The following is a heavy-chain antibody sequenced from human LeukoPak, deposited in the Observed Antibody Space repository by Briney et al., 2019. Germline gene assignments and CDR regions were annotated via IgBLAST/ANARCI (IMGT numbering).Heavy chain of an antibody. V-gene: IGHV3-48*03. D-gene: IGHD1-26*01. CDR1: GLTFSSFE. CDR3: AGVPYSGSYVNAFDI. CDR2: IDGTSRSI. Sequence: GGSLRLSCAASGLTFSSFEMNWVRQAPGKGLEWVSYIDGTSRSIYYADSVRGRFTISRDNDKNTLYLQMNSLRAEDTAVYYCAGVPYSGSYVNAFDIWGQGTMVTVSS. J-gene: IGHJ3*02.